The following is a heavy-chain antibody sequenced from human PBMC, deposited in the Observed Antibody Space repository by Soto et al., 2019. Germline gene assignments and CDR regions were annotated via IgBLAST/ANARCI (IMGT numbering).Heavy chain of an antibody. CDR1: GFTFRTYW. CDR3: VRETTYGDYYYYYMDV. V-gene: IGHV3-74*01. CDR2: INSDGSVT. J-gene: IGHJ6*03. Sequence: EVQLVESGGGLVQPGGSLRLSCAASGFTFRTYWIYWVHQAPGKGLVWVSRINSDGSVTTYADSVKGRFTVSRDNAKNTVYLQMNSLRAEDTAVYYCVRETTYGDYYYYYMDVWGKGTTVTVSS. D-gene: IGHD4-17*01.